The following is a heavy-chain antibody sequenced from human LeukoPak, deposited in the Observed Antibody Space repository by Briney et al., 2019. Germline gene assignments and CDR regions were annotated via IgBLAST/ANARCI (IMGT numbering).Heavy chain of an antibody. J-gene: IGHJ4*02. D-gene: IGHD3-10*01. V-gene: IGHV3-23*01. CDR2: IRAGGDNT. Sequence: GGSLRLSCAASGFTFSSYGMSWVRQAPGKGLEWVSGIRAGGDNTHYADSVKGRFTISRDNSKNTLYLQMNSLRAEDTAVYYCAKGMVRGVILKGFDYWGQGTLVTVSS. CDR3: AKGMVRGVILKGFDY. CDR1: GFTFSSYG.